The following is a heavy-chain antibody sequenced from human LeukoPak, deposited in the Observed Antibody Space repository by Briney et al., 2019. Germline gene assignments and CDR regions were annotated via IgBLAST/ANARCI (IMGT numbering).Heavy chain of an antibody. CDR1: GFTFSSYG. Sequence: PGGSLRLSCAASGFTFSSYGMHWVRQAPGKGLEWVAVIRYDGSNKYYADSVKGRFTISRDNSKNTLYLQMNSLRAEDTAVYYCAGVLSGSYYYGMDVWGQGTTVTVSS. V-gene: IGHV3-33*01. CDR2: IRYDGSNK. D-gene: IGHD1-26*01. CDR3: AGVLSGSYYYGMDV. J-gene: IGHJ6*02.